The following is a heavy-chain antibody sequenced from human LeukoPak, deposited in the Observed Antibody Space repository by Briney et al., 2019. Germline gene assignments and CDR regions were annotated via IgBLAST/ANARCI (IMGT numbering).Heavy chain of an antibody. CDR2: IYYSGTT. D-gene: IGHD3-10*01. Sequence: SETLSLTCTVSGGSIISYYWSWIRQPPGKGLEWIGYIYYSGTTNYNPSLKSRVTISVDTSKNQFSLKLSSVTAADTAVYYCARGSRGVITIPDYRGQGTLVTVSS. CDR1: GGSIISYY. V-gene: IGHV4-59*12. J-gene: IGHJ4*02. CDR3: ARGSRGVITIPDY.